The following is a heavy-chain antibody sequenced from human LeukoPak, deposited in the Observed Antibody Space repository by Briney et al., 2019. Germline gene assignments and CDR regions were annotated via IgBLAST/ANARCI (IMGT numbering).Heavy chain of an antibody. Sequence: GGSLRLSCAASGFTFSSYWMNWARQAPGKGLEWVSSISGSAEKTYYADSVKGRFTISRDSSQKILNLQMNNLRVEDTAIYYCARGSTYDFWSGDALDVWGQGTMVTVAS. V-gene: IGHV3-23*01. CDR2: ISGSAEKT. D-gene: IGHD3-3*01. CDR3: ARGSTYDFWSGDALDV. CDR1: GFTFSSYW. J-gene: IGHJ3*01.